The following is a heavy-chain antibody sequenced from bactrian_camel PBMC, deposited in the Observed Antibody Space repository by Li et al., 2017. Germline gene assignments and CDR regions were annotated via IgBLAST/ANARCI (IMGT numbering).Heavy chain of an antibody. CDR3: ARQRYRGRCVSAFPAPVHYGY. Sequence: HVQLVESGGGSVQPGGSLRLSCSASGTTNSGYCMAWFRQGPENAREGVAQIEADGSAVYADSVKGRFTISQDAAKNTLYLQMDNLKPEDSAMCRCARQRYRGRCVSAFPAPVHYGYWGQGTQVTVS. J-gene: IGHJ4*01. CDR1: GTTNSGYC. V-gene: IGHV3S9*01. CDR2: IEADGSA. D-gene: IGHD4*01.